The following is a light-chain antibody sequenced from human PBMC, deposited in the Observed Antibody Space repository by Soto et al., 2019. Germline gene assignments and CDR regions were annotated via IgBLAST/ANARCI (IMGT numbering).Light chain of an antibody. CDR3: LQYASPLYT. Sequence: VLTQSPGTLSLSPGERATLSCRASQSLSSSFLAWYQQKRGQAPRLLLYGASNRATGIPDRFSGSGSGTDFTLTISRLETEDFAVYFCLQYASPLYTFGQGTKLEIK. CDR2: GAS. V-gene: IGKV3-20*01. J-gene: IGKJ2*01. CDR1: QSLSSSF.